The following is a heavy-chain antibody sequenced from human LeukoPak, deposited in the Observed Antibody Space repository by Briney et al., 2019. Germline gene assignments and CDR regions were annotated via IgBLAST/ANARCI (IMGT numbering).Heavy chain of an antibody. CDR3: ARPYSSSWYGVFDI. D-gene: IGHD6-13*01. CDR1: GYSISSGYN. V-gene: IGHV4-38-2*02. CDR2: IYHSGST. Sequence: SETLSLTCTVSGYSISSGYNWGWIRQPPGKGLEWIGSIYHSGSTYYNPSLKSRVTISVDTSKNQFSLKLSSVTAADTAVYYCARPYSSSWYGVFDIWGXGTMXTVSS. J-gene: IGHJ3*02.